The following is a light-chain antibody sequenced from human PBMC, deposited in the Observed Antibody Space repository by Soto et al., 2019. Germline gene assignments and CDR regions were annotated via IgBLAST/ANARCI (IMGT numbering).Light chain of an antibody. CDR2: KNN. CDR1: SSNIGSNY. CDR3: AAWDDSLSGYV. J-gene: IGLJ1*01. V-gene: IGLV1-47*01. Sequence: SALTPPRSASGSPGQRVTISCYGSSSNIGSNYVYWYQQLPGTAPKLLIYKNNQRPSGVPDRFSGSKSGTSASLAISGLRSEDEADDYCAAWDDSLSGYVLGAGTKVTAL.